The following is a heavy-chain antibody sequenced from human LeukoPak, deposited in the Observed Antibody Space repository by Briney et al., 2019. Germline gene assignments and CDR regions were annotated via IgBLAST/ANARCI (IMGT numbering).Heavy chain of an antibody. CDR2: MNPNSGNT. J-gene: IGHJ4*02. Sequence: GASVKLSCKASGYTFSTCDINWVRQATGQGLEWMGWMNPNSGNTGFAHKFQGRVTMTRDTSINTAYMELSSLRSEDTAVYYCARVLGSMSHWGQGTLVTVAS. CDR3: ARVLGSMSH. CDR1: GYTFSTCD. V-gene: IGHV1-8*01. D-gene: IGHD1-1*01.